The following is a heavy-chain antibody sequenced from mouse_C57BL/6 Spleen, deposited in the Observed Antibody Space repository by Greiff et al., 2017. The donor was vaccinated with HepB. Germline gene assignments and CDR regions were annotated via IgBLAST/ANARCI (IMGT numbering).Heavy chain of an antibody. Sequence: EVKLVESGGGLVKPGGSLKLSCAASGFTFSDYGMHWVRQAPEKGLEWVAYISSGSSTIYYADTVKGRFTISRDNAKNTLFLQMTSLRSEDTAMYYCARGSVYDGYYVDYWGQGTTLTVSS. D-gene: IGHD2-3*01. CDR1: GFTFSDYG. J-gene: IGHJ2*01. V-gene: IGHV5-17*01. CDR3: ARGSVYDGYYVDY. CDR2: ISSGSSTI.